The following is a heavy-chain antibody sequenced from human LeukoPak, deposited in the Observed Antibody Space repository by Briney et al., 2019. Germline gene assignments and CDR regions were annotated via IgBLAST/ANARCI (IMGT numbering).Heavy chain of an antibody. CDR3: TTDIWGIVVATSPPAFDI. CDR1: GFTFSNAW. D-gene: IGHD3-22*01. V-gene: IGHV3-15*01. J-gene: IGHJ3*02. CDR2: IKSKTDGGTI. Sequence: GGSLRLSCAASGFTFSNAWMSWVRQAPGKGLEWVGRIKSKTDGGTIDYAAPVKGRFTISRDDSKNTLYLQMNSLKTEDTAVYYCTTDIWGIVVATSPPAFDIWGQGTMVTVSS.